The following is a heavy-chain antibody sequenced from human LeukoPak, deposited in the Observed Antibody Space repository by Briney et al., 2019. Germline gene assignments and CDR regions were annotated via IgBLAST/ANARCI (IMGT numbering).Heavy chain of an antibody. CDR1: EFTFTTYS. J-gene: IGHJ4*02. CDR3: ATYRQVLLPFES. CDR2: ISSSATYR. D-gene: IGHD2-8*02. V-gene: IGHV3-21*04. Sequence: GGSLRLSCAASEFTFTTYSMAWVRQAPGKGLEWVSSISSSATYRYYADSVNGRFTISRDDPKNSLYLQMNSLRAEDTAIYYCATYRQVLLPFESWGQGTLVTVSS.